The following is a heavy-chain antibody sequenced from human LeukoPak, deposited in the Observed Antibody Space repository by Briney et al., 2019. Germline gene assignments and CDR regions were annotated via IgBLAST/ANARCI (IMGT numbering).Heavy chain of an antibody. CDR2: ISGSGGST. CDR1: GFTFSSYA. Sequence: QTGGSLRLSCAASGFTFSSYAMSWVRQAPGKGLEWVSAISGSGGSTYYADSVKGRFTISRDNSKNMLYLQMNSLRAEDTAVYYCAKRSSDSSGYYSYFDYWGQGTLVTVSS. D-gene: IGHD3-22*01. J-gene: IGHJ4*02. CDR3: AKRSSDSSGYYSYFDY. V-gene: IGHV3-23*01.